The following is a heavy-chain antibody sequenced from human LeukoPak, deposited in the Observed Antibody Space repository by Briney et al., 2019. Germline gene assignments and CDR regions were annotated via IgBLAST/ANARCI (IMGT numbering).Heavy chain of an antibody. J-gene: IGHJ4*02. CDR1: GFTFSSYG. CDR3: AKDSGYSSGWQADY. D-gene: IGHD6-19*01. V-gene: IGHV3-30*18. Sequence: GRSLRLSCAASGFTFSSYGMHWVRQAPGKGLEWVAVISYDGSNKYYADSVKGRFTISRDNPKNTLYLQMNSLRAEDTAVYYCAKDSGYSSGWQADYWGQGTLVTVSS. CDR2: ISYDGSNK.